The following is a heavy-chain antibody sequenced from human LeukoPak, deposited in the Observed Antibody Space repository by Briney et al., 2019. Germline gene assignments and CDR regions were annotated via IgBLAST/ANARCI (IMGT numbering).Heavy chain of an antibody. CDR1: GGTFSSYA. CDR3: VWSSTWNRRFYLDQ. D-gene: IGHD6-6*01. CDR2: IIPILGIA. Sequence: GASVKVSCKASGGTFSSYAISWVRQAPGQGLEWMGRIIPILGIANYAQKFQGRVTITADKSTSTAYMELSSLRSEDTAVYYCVWSSTWNRRFYLDQWGQGTLVTVSS. J-gene: IGHJ4*02. V-gene: IGHV1-69*04.